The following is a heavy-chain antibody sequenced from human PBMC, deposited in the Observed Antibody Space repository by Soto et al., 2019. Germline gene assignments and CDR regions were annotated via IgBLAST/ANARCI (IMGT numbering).Heavy chain of an antibody. CDR2: INEDGSQT. D-gene: IGHD7-27*01. V-gene: IGHV3-7*01. CDR3: ARVGIYYYIDV. J-gene: IGHJ6*03. CDR1: GFTFSTYW. Sequence: GGSLRLSCAASGFTFSTYWMGWVRHAPGKGLEWVANINEDGSQTYHVDSVKGRFTISRDNAKSSLYLQLNSLRAEDTAVYFCARVGIYYYIDVWGKGTTVTVSS.